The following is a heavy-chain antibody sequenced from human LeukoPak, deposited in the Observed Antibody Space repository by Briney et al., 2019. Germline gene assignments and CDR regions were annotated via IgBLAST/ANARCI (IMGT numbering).Heavy chain of an antibody. J-gene: IGHJ6*03. CDR1: GYTFTSYD. Sequence: ASVKVSCKASGYTFTSYDINWVRQATGQGLEWMGWMNPNSGNTGYAQKFQGRVTITRNTSISTAYMELSSLRSEDTAVYYCARAITMVRGVIITRYYYYYMDVWGKGTTVTVSS. V-gene: IGHV1-8*01. CDR3: ARAITMVRGVIITRYYYYYMDV. CDR2: MNPNSGNT. D-gene: IGHD3-10*01.